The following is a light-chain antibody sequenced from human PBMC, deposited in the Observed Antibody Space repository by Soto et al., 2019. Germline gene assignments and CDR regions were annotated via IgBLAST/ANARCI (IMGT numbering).Light chain of an antibody. CDR3: CSYAGSSFYV. Sequence: QSVLTQPASVSGSPGQSITISCTGNSSDVGNYNLVSWYQQHPGKAPKLMIYEGTKRPSGVSNRFSGSKSGNTASLTISGLQAEDEADYYCCSYAGSSFYVFGTGTKLTVL. J-gene: IGLJ1*01. CDR1: SSDVGNYNL. V-gene: IGLV2-23*01. CDR2: EGT.